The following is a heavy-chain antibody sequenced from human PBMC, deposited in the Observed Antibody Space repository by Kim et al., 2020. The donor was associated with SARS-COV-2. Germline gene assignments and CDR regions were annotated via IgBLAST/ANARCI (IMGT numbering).Heavy chain of an antibody. V-gene: IGHV1-2*02. Sequence: ASVKVSCKASGYTFTGYYMHWVRQAPGQGLEWMGCINPNSGGTNYAQKFQGRVTMTRDTSISTAYMELSRLRSDDTAVYYCARDPPHCSSTSCYGYYGMDVWGQGTTVTVSS. CDR3: ARDPPHCSSTSCYGYYGMDV. D-gene: IGHD2-2*01. CDR1: GYTFTGYY. J-gene: IGHJ6*02. CDR2: INPNSGGT.